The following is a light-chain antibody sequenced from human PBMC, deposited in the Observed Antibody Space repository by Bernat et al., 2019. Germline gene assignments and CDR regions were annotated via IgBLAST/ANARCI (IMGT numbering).Light chain of an antibody. Sequence: QSVLTQPPSASGTPGQRVTISCSGSNSNIGNHYVYWYQQLPGMAPKVLIYTNNHRTSGVPDRFSGSKSGTSASLAISGLRSEDEADYYCAVWDDSLSGWVFGGGTKLTVL. CDR1: NSNIGNHY. J-gene: IGLJ3*02. CDR2: TNN. V-gene: IGLV1-47*02. CDR3: AVWDDSLSGWV.